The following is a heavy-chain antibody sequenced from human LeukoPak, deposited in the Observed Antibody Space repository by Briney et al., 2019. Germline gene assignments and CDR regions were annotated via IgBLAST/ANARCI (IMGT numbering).Heavy chain of an antibody. CDR3: ARAAYSGSTYYFDY. CDR1: GFTFSSYW. CDR2: IYNSGST. J-gene: IGHJ4*02. Sequence: GGSLRLSCAASGFTFSSYWMHWVRQAPGKGLEWVSVIYNSGSTYYADSVKGRFTISRDNSKNTLFLQMNSLRAEDTAVYYCARAAYSGSTYYFDYWGQGTLVIVSS. D-gene: IGHD1-26*01. V-gene: IGHV3-53*01.